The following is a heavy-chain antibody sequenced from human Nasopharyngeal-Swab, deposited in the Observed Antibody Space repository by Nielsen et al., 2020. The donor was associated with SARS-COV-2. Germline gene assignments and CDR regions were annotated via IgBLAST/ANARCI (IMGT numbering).Heavy chain of an antibody. J-gene: IGHJ6*03. CDR2: TYYRSKWYN. D-gene: IGHD4-17*01. CDR3: ARARGAYGDYYYYYYTDV. V-gene: IGHV6-1*01. CDR1: GDIVSSSSAS. Sequence: SETLSLTCAISGDIVSSSSASWNWISQSPSRGLEWLGRTYYRSKWYNDYAVSVKSRITINPDTSKNQFSLHLNSVTPEDTAVYYCARARGAYGDYYYYYYTDVWGKGTTVTVSS.